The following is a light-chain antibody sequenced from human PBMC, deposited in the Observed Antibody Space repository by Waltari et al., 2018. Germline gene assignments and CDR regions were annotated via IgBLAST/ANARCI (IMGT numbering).Light chain of an antibody. V-gene: IGLV2-14*01. CDR1: SSDIGAYKY. J-gene: IGLJ1*01. CDR3: ISFTSSVTYV. CDR2: EVS. Sequence: QSALTQPASVSGSPGQSITISCTGTSSDIGAYKYVSWYQQHPGKAPKLIIYEVSNRPSGVSNRFSGSKSGNTASLSISVLQAEDEADYYCISFTSSVTYVFGTGTRVT.